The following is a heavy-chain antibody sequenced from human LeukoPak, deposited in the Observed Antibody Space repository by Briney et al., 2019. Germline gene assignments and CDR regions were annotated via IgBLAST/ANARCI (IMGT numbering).Heavy chain of an antibody. CDR1: GFTVSNNY. CDR2: MYTGGST. Sequence: QPGGSLRLSCAASGFTVSNNYMSWVRQAPGKGLEWVSLMYTGGSTDYADSVKGRFTISRDNSKNTLYLQMNSLRAEDTAVYYCARENTMIRGVPRGFDIWGQGTMVTVSS. V-gene: IGHV3-66*01. CDR3: ARENTMIRGVPRGFDI. D-gene: IGHD3-10*01. J-gene: IGHJ3*02.